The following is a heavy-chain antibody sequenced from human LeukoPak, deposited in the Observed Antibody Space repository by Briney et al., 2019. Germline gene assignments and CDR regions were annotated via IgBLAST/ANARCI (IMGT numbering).Heavy chain of an antibody. CDR2: ISGGGDIT. Sequence: GGSLRLSCAASGFAFSNYVMTWVRQAPGKGLEWVSAISGGGDITYYADSVKGRFTISRDNAKNSLYLQMNSLRAEDTAVYYCARDGGFGELSYYYYGMDVWGQGTTVTVSS. CDR3: ARDGGFGELSYYYYGMDV. CDR1: GFAFSNYV. D-gene: IGHD3-10*01. V-gene: IGHV3-23*01. J-gene: IGHJ6*02.